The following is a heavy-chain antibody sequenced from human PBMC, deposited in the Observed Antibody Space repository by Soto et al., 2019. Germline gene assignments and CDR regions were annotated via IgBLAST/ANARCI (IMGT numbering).Heavy chain of an antibody. CDR3: ARDLVGATGY. D-gene: IGHD1-26*01. CDR2: INPGNGNT. CDR1: GYTFTSYT. Sequence: GASVKVSCKASGYTFTSYTIYWVRQAPGQRLEWMGWINPGNGNTQYSQNFQGRVTITRDTSASTAYMELSGLRSEDTAAYYCARDLVGATGYWGQGTPVTVSS. V-gene: IGHV1-3*01. J-gene: IGHJ4*02.